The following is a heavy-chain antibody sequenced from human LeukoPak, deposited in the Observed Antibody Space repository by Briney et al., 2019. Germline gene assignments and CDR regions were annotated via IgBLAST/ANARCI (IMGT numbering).Heavy chain of an antibody. CDR1: GFSLSTSGVG. CDR2: IYWDDDK. D-gene: IGHD6-19*01. J-gene: IGHJ4*02. CDR3: AHSFSSGWRTSPYFGY. V-gene: IGHV2-5*02. Sequence: ESGPTLVKPTQTLTLTCTFSGFSLSTSGVGVGWIRQPPGKALEWHALIYWDDDKRYSPSLKTRLTITKDTSKNQVVLTMTNMDPVDTATYYCAHSFSSGWRTSPYFGYWGQGSLVTVSS.